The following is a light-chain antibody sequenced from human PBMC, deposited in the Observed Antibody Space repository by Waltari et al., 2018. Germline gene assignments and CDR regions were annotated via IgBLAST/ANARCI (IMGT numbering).Light chain of an antibody. CDR2: GAS. CDR1: QSVSSN. J-gene: IGKJ4*01. Sequence: EIVMTQPPATLSVSPGERPTLSVRASQSVSSNLAWYQQKPGQAPRPLIYGASTRATGIPARFSGSGSGTEFTLTISSMQSEDFAVYYCQQYNNWPLTFGGGTKVEIK. CDR3: QQYNNWPLT. V-gene: IGKV3-15*01.